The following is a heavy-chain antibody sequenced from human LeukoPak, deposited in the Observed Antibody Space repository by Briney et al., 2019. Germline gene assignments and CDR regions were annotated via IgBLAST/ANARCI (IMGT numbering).Heavy chain of an antibody. J-gene: IGHJ4*02. CDR2: IYPNSGGT. V-gene: IGHV1-2*02. D-gene: IGHD4-17*01. Sequence: ASVKVSCKASGYTFSGHYMHWVRQAPGQGLEWMGWIYPNSGGTNYAQKFQGRVTMTRDTSISTAYMELRRLKSDDTAMYYCARVVGFGDYLFDYWGQGTLVTVSS. CDR3: ARVVGFGDYLFDY. CDR1: GYTFSGHY.